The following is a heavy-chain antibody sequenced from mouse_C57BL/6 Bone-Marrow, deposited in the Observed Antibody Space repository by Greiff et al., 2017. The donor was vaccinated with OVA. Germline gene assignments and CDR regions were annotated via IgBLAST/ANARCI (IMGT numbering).Heavy chain of an antibody. V-gene: IGHV1-64*01. D-gene: IGHD4-1*01. CDR3: GSWDDAMDY. Sequence: QVQLKQSGAELVKPGASVKLSCKASGYTFTSYWMHWVKQRPGQGLEWIGMIHPNSGSTNYNEKFKSKATLTVDKSSSTAYMQLSSLTSEDSAVYYCGSWDDAMDYWGQGTSVTVSS. J-gene: IGHJ4*01. CDR2: IHPNSGST. CDR1: GYTFTSYW.